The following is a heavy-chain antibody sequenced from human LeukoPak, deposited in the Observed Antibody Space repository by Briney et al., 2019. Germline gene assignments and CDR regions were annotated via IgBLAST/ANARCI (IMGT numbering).Heavy chain of an antibody. Sequence: ASVKVSCEASGYTFTGYYMHWVRQAPGQGLEWMGWINPNSGGTNYAQKFQGRVTMTRDTSISTAYMELSRLRSDDTAVYYCASGYCSGGSCYPRWDYYGMDVWGQGTTATVSS. CDR3: ASGYCSGGSCYPRWDYYGMDV. D-gene: IGHD2-15*01. CDR1: GYTFTGYY. J-gene: IGHJ6*02. CDR2: INPNSGGT. V-gene: IGHV1-2*02.